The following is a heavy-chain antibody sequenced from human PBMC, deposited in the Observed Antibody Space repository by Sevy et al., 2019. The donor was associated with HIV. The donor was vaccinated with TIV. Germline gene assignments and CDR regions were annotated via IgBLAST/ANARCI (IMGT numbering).Heavy chain of an antibody. V-gene: IGHV4-61*01. D-gene: IGHD3-10*01. J-gene: IGHJ5*02. CDR1: GESVSSGSYY. CDR2: IYSSGST. CDR3: AREGGSGSWLDP. Sequence: SETLSLTCTVSGESVSSGSYYWNWVRLPPGKGLEWIGYIYSSGSTNYNPSLKSRLTISIDTSKNQFSLKLSSVTAADTAVYICAREGGSGSWLDPWGQGTPVTVSS.